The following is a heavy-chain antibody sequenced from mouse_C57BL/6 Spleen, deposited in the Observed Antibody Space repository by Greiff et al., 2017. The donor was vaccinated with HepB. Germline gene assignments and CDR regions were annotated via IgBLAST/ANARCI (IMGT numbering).Heavy chain of an antibody. Sequence: VKLMESGAELVRPGASVKLSCKASGYTFTDYYINWVKQRPGQGLEWIARIYPGSGNTYYNEKFKGKATLTAEKSSSTAYMQLSSLTSEDSAVYFCARWDSNYSYFDYWGQGTTLTVSS. CDR3: ARWDSNYSYFDY. CDR1: GYTFTDYY. CDR2: IYPGSGNT. V-gene: IGHV1-76*01. J-gene: IGHJ2*01. D-gene: IGHD2-5*01.